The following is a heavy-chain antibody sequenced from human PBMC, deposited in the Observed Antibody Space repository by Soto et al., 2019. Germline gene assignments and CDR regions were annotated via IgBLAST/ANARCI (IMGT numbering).Heavy chain of an antibody. CDR1: GYTFTSYA. Sequence: QVQLVQSGAEVKKPGASVKVSCKASGYTFTSYAMHWVRQAPGQRLEWMGWINAGNGNTKYSQKFQGRVTITSDTSASTAYMELSSLRAEDTAVYYCARDFHSGSGWYGEYYFDYWGQGTLVTVSS. CDR3: ARDFHSGSGWYGEYYFDY. CDR2: INAGNGNT. J-gene: IGHJ4*02. D-gene: IGHD6-19*01. V-gene: IGHV1-3*01.